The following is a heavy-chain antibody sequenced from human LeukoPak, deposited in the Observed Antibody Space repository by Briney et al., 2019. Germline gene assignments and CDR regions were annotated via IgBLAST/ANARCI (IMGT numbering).Heavy chain of an antibody. J-gene: IGHJ4*02. CDR1: GFTFSSYS. D-gene: IGHD2-15*01. V-gene: IGHV3-21*01. Sequence: GGSLRLSCAASGFTFSSYSMNWVRQAPGKGLEWVSSISSSSSYIYYADSVKGRFTISRDNAKNSLYLRMNSLRAEDTAVYYCARDGVGGHFDYWGQGTLVTVSS. CDR3: ARDGVGGHFDY. CDR2: ISSSSSYI.